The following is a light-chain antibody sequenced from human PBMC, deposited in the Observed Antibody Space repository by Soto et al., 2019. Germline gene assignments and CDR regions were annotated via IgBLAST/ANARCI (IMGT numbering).Light chain of an antibody. CDR1: SSDVGNYKF. CDR3: CSYSGSGTYV. CDR2: ETT. V-gene: IGLV2-23*01. J-gene: IGLJ1*01. Sequence: QSVLTQPASVSGSPGQSITISCTGTSSDVGNYKFVSWYQQHPGKAPKLIIYETTKRPSGVSDRFSGSNSGNTASLTISGLQAEDEADYYCCSYSGSGTYVFRTGTKVTV.